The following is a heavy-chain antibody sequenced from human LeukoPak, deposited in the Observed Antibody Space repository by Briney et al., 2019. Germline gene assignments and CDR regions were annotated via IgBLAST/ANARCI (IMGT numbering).Heavy chain of an antibody. Sequence: PSETLSLTCTVSGGSISSSSYYWGWIRQPPGNGLEWIGSIYYSGSTYYNPSLKSRVTISVDTSKNQFSLKLRSVTAADTAVYYCARDGDTRYYYYMDVWGKGTTVTISS. D-gene: IGHD3-10*01. CDR1: GGSISSSSYY. V-gene: IGHV4-39*07. J-gene: IGHJ6*03. CDR2: IYYSGST. CDR3: ARDGDTRYYYYMDV.